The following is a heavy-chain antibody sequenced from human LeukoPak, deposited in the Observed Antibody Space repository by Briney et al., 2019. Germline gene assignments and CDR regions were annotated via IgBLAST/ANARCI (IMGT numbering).Heavy chain of an antibody. Sequence: ASVKVSCKASGYTFTEHFIHWVRQAPGQGLEWMGWINPNSGGTNYAQKFQGRVTMTRDTSITTAYMELSRLISDDTAVYYCARGLTDEHQLILHWFDPWGQGTLVTVSS. D-gene: IGHD2-2*01. CDR2: INPNSGGT. J-gene: IGHJ5*02. V-gene: IGHV1-2*02. CDR1: GYTFTEHF. CDR3: ARGLTDEHQLILHWFDP.